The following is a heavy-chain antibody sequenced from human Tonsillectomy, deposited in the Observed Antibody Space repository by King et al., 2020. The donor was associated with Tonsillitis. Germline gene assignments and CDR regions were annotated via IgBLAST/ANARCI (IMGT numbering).Heavy chain of an antibody. CDR2: IYTSGST. CDR1: GGSIRGYY. D-gene: IGHD1-26*01. CDR3: ARTRGRYSLDY. Sequence: VQLQESGPGLVKPSETLSLTCTVSGGSIRGYYWSWIRQAAGRGLEWIGRIYTSGSTNYNPSLKSRVTMSVEMSKNQFSLHLSSVTAADTAVYYCARTRGRYSLDYWGQGARVTVSS. V-gene: IGHV4-4*07. J-gene: IGHJ4*02.